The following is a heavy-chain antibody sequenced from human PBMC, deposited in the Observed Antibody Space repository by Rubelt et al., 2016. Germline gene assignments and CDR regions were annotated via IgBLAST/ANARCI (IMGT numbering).Heavy chain of an antibody. CDR3: ARDLRIAAAGPLKIYYYYYGMDV. J-gene: IGHJ6*02. V-gene: IGHV3-30*07. Sequence: VAVISYDGSNKYYADSVKGRFTISRDNSKNTLFLQMNSLRDEDTAVYYCARDLRIAAAGPLKIYYYYYGMDVWGQGTTVTVSS. D-gene: IGHD6-13*01. CDR2: ISYDGSNK.